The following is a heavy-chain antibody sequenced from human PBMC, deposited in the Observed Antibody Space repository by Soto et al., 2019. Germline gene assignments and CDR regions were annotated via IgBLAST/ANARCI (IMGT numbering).Heavy chain of an antibody. CDR1: GFTFSSYA. Sequence: VQLLESGGGLVQPGGSLRLSCVASGFTFSSYAMSWVRHAPGQRLEWVATFSGGRDTTWHADSVKGRFTVSRDSSKNTLSLQMNSLRPENTALYYRAKATSATCTGSICYSFDYWGQGTLVTVSS. CDR2: FSGGRDTT. J-gene: IGHJ4*02. D-gene: IGHD2-21*01. CDR3: AKATSATCTGSICYSFDY. V-gene: IGHV3-23*01.